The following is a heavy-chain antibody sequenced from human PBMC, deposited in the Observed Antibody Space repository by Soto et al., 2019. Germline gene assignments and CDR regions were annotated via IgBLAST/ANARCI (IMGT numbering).Heavy chain of an antibody. CDR3: ARAGKLRFLEWLPYYYYYGMDV. CDR1: GGSFSCYY. Sequence: SETLSLTCAVYGGSFSCYYWSWIRQPPGKGLEWVGEINHSGSTNYNPSLKSRVTISVDTSKNQFSLKLSSVTAADTAVYYCARAGKLRFLEWLPYYYYYGMDVWGQGTTVTVSS. CDR2: INHSGST. V-gene: IGHV4-34*01. J-gene: IGHJ6*02. D-gene: IGHD3-3*01.